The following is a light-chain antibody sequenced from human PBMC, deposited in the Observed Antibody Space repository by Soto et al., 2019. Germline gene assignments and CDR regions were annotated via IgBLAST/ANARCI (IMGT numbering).Light chain of an antibody. V-gene: IGKV1-27*01. CDR1: QGISKY. Sequence: DIQMTQSPSSLPASVGDRVTITCRASQGISKYIAWYQQKPGKVPKLLIYAAFTLQSGFPSRFSGSGSGTDFTLTISSLQPEDVTTYSCQSDNSAFSTFGQGTKVEI. CDR3: QSDNSAFST. CDR2: AAF. J-gene: IGKJ1*01.